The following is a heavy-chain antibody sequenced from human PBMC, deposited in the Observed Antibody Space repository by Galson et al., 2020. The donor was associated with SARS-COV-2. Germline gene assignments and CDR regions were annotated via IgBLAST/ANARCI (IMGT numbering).Heavy chain of an antibody. CDR2: FDPEDGEP. Sequence: ASVKVSCKVSGHTLTESSIHWVRQTPGKGLEWMGRFDPEDGEPRYAQKFQGRVTLTEDTSTNTAYMEVRSLRSEDTAVYYCATDLGRHCSSTICHNLGVEHYYYGLDVWGQGTTVTVSS. J-gene: IGHJ6*02. CDR3: ATDLGRHCSSTICHNLGVEHYYYGLDV. V-gene: IGHV1-24*01. CDR1: GHTLTESS. D-gene: IGHD2-2*02.